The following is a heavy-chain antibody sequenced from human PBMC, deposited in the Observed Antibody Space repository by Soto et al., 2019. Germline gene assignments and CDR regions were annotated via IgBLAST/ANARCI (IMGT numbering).Heavy chain of an antibody. D-gene: IGHD5-18*01. J-gene: IGHJ6*02. CDR2: INHSGST. CDR3: ARRRGYRYSYGPYYYYYGMDV. Sequence: SSETLSLTCAVYGGSFSGYYWSWIRQPPGKGLEWIGEINHSGSTNYNPSLKSRVTISVDTSKNQFSLKLSSVTAADTAVYYCARRRGYRYSYGPYYYYYGMDVWGQGTTVTVSS. V-gene: IGHV4-34*01. CDR1: GGSFSGYY.